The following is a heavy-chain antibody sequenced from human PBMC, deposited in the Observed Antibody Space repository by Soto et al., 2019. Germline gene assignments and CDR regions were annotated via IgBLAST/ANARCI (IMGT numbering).Heavy chain of an antibody. D-gene: IGHD3-22*01. CDR3: ARASGHYGSSGSLF. CDR1: GLTFSSYT. V-gene: IGHV1-69*02. Sequence: QVQLVQSAAEVKKPGSSVTVSCKSSGLTFSSYTINWVRQAPGQGLEWMGRNIPTLGILNNAQRFQGRLTITADKSTTTAYMELSSLSSEDTAVYYCARASGHYGSSGSLFWGQGTLVTVPS. CDR2: NIPTLGIL. J-gene: IGHJ4*02.